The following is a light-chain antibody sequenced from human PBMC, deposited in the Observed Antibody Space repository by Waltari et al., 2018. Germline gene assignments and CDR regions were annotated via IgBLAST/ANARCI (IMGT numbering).Light chain of an antibody. CDR2: EAY. Sequence: EIGMTQTPLSLSVTPGQPALISRTSTQVLLLSGGKTYLYWYLQKAGQPPQLLIYEAYSRFSGVPDRFSGSGSGTDFTLKISRVEAEDVGVYYCMQGLHLPRTFGQGTKVEMK. J-gene: IGKJ1*01. CDR3: MQGLHLPRT. V-gene: IGKV2-29*02. CDR1: QVLLLSGGKTY.